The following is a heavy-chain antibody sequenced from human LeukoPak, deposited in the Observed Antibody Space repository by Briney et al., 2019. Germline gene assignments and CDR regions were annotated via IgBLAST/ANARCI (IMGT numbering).Heavy chain of an antibody. CDR1: GYTLTSYG. J-gene: IGHJ4*02. CDR3: ARDRGGLTYYDFWSGYYYFDY. CDR2: ISAYNGNT. Sequence: ASVKVSCKASGYTLTSYGISWVRQAPGQGLEWMGWISAYNGNTNYAQKLQGRVTMTTDTSTSTAYMELRSLRSDDMAVYYCARDRGGLTYYDFWSGYYYFDYWGQGTLVTVSS. D-gene: IGHD3-3*01. V-gene: IGHV1-18*03.